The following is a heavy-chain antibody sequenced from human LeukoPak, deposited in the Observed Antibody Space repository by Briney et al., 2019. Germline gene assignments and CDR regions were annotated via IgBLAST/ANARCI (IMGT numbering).Heavy chain of an antibody. CDR3: ARGRRLDYYYYYYMDV. Sequence: GGSLRLSCAASGFTFSSYAMYWVRQAPGKGLEYVSAISSNGGSTYYANSVKGRFTISRDNSKNTLYLQMGSLRAEDMAVYYCARGRRLDYYYYYYMDVWGKGTTVTVSS. J-gene: IGHJ6*03. CDR2: ISSNGGST. V-gene: IGHV3-64*01. CDR1: GFTFSSYA.